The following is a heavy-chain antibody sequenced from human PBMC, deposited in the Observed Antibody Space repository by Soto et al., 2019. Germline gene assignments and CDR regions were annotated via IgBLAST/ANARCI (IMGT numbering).Heavy chain of an antibody. Sequence: VQLVESGGDLVQPGGSLRLSCAASGFTFSSYEMNWVRQAPGKGLEWVSYISSTGTAMDYADSVKGRFTISRDNAKKPLFLQWNSLRDEDTAVYSCARETPVSDYGGQGTLFSVS. CDR2: ISSTGTAM. V-gene: IGHV3-48*03. CDR1: GFTFSSYE. D-gene: IGHD2-15*01. J-gene: IGHJ4*02. CDR3: ARETPVSDY.